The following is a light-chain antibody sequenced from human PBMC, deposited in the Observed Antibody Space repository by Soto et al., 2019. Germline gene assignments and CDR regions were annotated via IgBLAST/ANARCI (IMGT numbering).Light chain of an antibody. CDR1: QDVSSN. Sequence: EIVLTQSPATLSLSPGERATLSCRASQDVSSNLAWYQQKPGQAPRLLIYDTSSRAIGIPARFSGSGSGTDFTLTISSLEPEDFAVYYCQQRSSWPRTFGGGTKVEIQ. CDR3: QQRSSWPRT. V-gene: IGKV3-11*01. J-gene: IGKJ4*01. CDR2: DTS.